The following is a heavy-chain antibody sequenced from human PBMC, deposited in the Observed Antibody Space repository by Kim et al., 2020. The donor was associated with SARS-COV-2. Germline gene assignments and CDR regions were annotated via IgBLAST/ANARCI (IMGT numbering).Heavy chain of an antibody. V-gene: IGHV4-59*01. CDR3: ARDTMVRGDSDGMDV. D-gene: IGHD3-10*01. J-gene: IGHJ6*02. CDR1: GGSISSYY. CDR2: IYYSGST. Sequence: SETLSLTCNVSGGSISSYYWSWIRQPPGKGLEWIGYIYYSGSTNYNPSLKSRVTISVDTSKNQFSLKLSSVTAADTAVYYCARDTMVRGDSDGMDVWGQGTTVTVSS.